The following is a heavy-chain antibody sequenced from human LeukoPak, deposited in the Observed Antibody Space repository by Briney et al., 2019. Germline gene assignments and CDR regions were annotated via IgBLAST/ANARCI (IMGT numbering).Heavy chain of an antibody. CDR3: ARDLRQWLVHDAFDI. Sequence: SETLSLTCTVSGGSISSYYWSWIRQPAGKGLEWIGRIYTSGSTNYNPSLKSRVTMSVDTSKNQFSLKLSSVTAADTAVYYCARDLRQWLVHDAFDIWGQGTMVTVSS. J-gene: IGHJ3*02. V-gene: IGHV4-4*07. CDR2: IYTSGST. CDR1: GGSISSYY. D-gene: IGHD6-19*01.